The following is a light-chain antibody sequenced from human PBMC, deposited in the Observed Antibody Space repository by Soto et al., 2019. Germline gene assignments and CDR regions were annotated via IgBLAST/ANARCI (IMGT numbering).Light chain of an antibody. CDR3: ASWDDRLNGYVM. Sequence: QSVLTQPPSASGTPGQRVSISCSGSNSNIGNNPVNWYQQLPGTAPKLLIYSNSQRPSGVPDRFSGSKSGTSASLAISGLQAEDEADYYCASWDDRLNGYVMFGGGTKVTVL. J-gene: IGLJ3*02. V-gene: IGLV1-44*01. CDR2: SNS. CDR1: NSNIGNNP.